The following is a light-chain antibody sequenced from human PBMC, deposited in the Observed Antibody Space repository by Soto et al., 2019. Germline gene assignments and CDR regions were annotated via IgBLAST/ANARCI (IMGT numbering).Light chain of an antibody. CDR1: SSDVGGYNY. CDR2: EVT. CDR3: ASYAGTKLFV. V-gene: IGLV2-8*01. J-gene: IGLJ1*01. Sequence: QSVLTQPPSASGSPGQSLTISCTGTSSDVGGYNYVSWYQQRPGKAPKLVIYEVTKRPSGVPDRFSGSKSGSTASLTVSGPQADDEAEYYCASYAGTKLFVFGSGTKVTVL.